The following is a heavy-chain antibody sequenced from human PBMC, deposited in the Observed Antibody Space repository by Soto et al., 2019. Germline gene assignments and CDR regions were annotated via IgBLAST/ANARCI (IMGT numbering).Heavy chain of an antibody. CDR3: ARVRRYYYGSGRPNDAFDI. J-gene: IGHJ3*02. Sequence: PSETLSLTCTVSGGSVSSGSYYWSWIRQPPGKGLEWIGYIYYSGSTNYNPSLKSRVTISVDTSKNQFSLKLSSVTAADTAVYYCARVRRYYYGSGRPNDAFDIWGQGTMVTVSS. D-gene: IGHD3-10*01. CDR2: IYYSGST. V-gene: IGHV4-61*01. CDR1: GGSVSSGSYY.